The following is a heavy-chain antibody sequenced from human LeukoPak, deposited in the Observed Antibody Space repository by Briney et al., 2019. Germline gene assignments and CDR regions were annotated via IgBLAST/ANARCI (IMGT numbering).Heavy chain of an antibody. J-gene: IGHJ5*02. CDR2: IGSSADYT. Sequence: GGSLRLSCAASGFSFSSCALSWVRQAPGKGLEWVSGIGSSADYTYYAGSVKGRFTVSRDNSKNTLYLQMNSLRAEDTATYYCAKQDPYTSGWYPWGQGTLVTVSS. CDR3: AKQDPYTSGWYP. D-gene: IGHD6-19*01. CDR1: GFSFSSCA. V-gene: IGHV3-23*01.